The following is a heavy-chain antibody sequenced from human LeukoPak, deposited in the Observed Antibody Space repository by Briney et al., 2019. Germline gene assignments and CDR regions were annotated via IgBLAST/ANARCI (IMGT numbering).Heavy chain of an antibody. D-gene: IGHD6-19*01. CDR2: VSGSGGNT. Sequence: GGSLRLSCAASGFTFSNSAMTWVRQAPGKGLEWVATVSGSGGNTYYADSVKGRFTISRDNSENTLYLQMNSLRAQDTAVYYCAKSLAVPGSPDYWGLGTLVTVSS. V-gene: IGHV3-23*01. J-gene: IGHJ4*02. CDR3: AKSLAVPGSPDY. CDR1: GFTFSNSA.